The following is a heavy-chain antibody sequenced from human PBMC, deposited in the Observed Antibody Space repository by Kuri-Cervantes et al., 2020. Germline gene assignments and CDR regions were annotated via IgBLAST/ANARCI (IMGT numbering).Heavy chain of an antibody. J-gene: IGHJ4*02. V-gene: IGHV4-31*03. CDR3: ARERLRGYAPSFDY. CDR1: GCSISSGGYY. Sequence: SEPRSPTCTVSGCSISSGGYYWSWIRQHPGKGLEWIGYIYYSGSTYYNPSLKSRVTISVDTSKNQFSLKLSSVTAADTAVYYCARERLRGYAPSFDYWGQGTLVTVSS. CDR2: IYYSGST. D-gene: IGHD1-1*01.